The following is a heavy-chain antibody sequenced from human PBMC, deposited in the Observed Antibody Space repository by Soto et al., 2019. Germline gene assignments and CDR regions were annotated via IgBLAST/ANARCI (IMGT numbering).Heavy chain of an antibody. CDR3: ARTDRDFYGLDV. J-gene: IGHJ6*02. Sequence: EVQLVESGGGLVQPGGSLRLSCEASGFTFRNYDMHWVRQGTGKGLEWVSGISAAGDLDYAYSVEGRFTISRENAQSPFFLQMNRLRVGDTAVYYCARTDRDFYGLDVWGQGTTVIVSS. CDR2: ISAAGDL. V-gene: IGHV3-13*05. CDR1: GFTFRNYD.